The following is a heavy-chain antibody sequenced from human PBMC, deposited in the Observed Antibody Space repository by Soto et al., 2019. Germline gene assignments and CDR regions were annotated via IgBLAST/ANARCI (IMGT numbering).Heavy chain of an antibody. CDR1: GYTFTSYG. V-gene: IGHV1-18*01. CDR2: ISAYNGNT. D-gene: IGHD2-15*01. Sequence: GASVKVSCKASGYTFTSYGISWVRQAPGQGLEWMGWISAYNGNTNYAQKLQGRVTMTTDTSTSTAYMELRSLRSDDTAVYYFARDGLGYCSGGSYCAFDIWGQGTMVTVSS. CDR3: ARDGLGYCSGGSYCAFDI. J-gene: IGHJ3*02.